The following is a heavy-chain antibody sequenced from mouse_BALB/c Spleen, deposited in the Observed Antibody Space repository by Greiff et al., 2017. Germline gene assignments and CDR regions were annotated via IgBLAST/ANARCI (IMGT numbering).Heavy chain of an antibody. CDR2: INPSSGYT. J-gene: IGHJ3*01. CDR1: GYTFTSYT. CDR3: ARSDYQSFAY. V-gene: IGHV1-4*02. D-gene: IGHD2-4*01. Sequence: VQLQQSAAELARPGASVKMSCKASGYTFTSYTMHWVKQRPGQGLEWIGYINPSSGYTEYNQKFKDKTTLTADKSSSTAYMQLSSLTSEDSAVYYCARSDYQSFAYWGQGTLVTVSA.